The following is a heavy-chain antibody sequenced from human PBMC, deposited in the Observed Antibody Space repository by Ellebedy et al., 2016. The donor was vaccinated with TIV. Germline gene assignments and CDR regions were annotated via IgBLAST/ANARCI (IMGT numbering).Heavy chain of an antibody. D-gene: IGHD3-3*01. CDR1: GFTFSNAW. CDR2: IKSKTDGGTI. CDR3: TTDGFWSASQSPFYFDY. J-gene: IGHJ4*02. V-gene: IGHV3-15*01. Sequence: GESLKISCAGSGFTFSNAWMTWVRQAPGKGLEWVGRIKSKTDGGTIDSAAPVKGRFTISRDDSKNTLYLQMNSLKSEDTAVYYCTTDGFWSASQSPFYFDYWGQGTLVTVSS.